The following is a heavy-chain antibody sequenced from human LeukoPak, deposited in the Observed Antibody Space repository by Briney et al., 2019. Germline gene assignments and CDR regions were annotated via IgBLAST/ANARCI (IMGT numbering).Heavy chain of an antibody. Sequence: GGSLRLSCAASGFSLTSYAMSWVRQAPGKGLEWVSSVSGSGYSTNYADSVKGRFTISRDISENTLYLQMSSLRGEDTAVYYCAKGISGPGGPQVHWGQGTLVTVSS. CDR1: GFSLTSYA. D-gene: IGHD6-13*01. CDR3: AKGISGPGGPQVH. V-gene: IGHV3-23*01. CDR2: VSGSGYST. J-gene: IGHJ1*01.